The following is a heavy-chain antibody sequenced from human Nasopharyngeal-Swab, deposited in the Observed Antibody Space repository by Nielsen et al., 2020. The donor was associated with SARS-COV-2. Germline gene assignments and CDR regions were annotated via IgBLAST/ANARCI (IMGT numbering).Heavy chain of an antibody. D-gene: IGHD3-3*01. Sequence: VRQAPGKGLEWVSLISGDGGSTYYADSVKGRFTISRDNSKNSLYLQMNSLRTEDTALYYCAKDIYFGVVIHASDIWGQGTMVTVSS. J-gene: IGHJ3*02. CDR3: AKDIYFGVVIHASDI. V-gene: IGHV3-43*02. CDR2: ISGDGGST.